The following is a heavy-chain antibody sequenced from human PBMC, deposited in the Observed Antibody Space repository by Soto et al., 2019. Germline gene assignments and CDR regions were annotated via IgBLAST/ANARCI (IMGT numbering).Heavy chain of an antibody. D-gene: IGHD2-15*01. V-gene: IGHV3-23*01. CDR1: GFTFSSYA. Sequence: GGSLRLSCAASGFTFSSYAMSRVRQAPGKGLEWVSAISGGGGSTYYADSVKGRFTISRDNSKNTLYLQMNSLRAEDTAVYYCAKGDCSGGSCYFDYWAQGTLVTVSS. J-gene: IGHJ4*02. CDR3: AKGDCSGGSCYFDY. CDR2: ISGGGGST.